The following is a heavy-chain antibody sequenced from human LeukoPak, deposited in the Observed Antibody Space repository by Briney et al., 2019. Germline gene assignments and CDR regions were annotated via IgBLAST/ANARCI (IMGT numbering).Heavy chain of an antibody. J-gene: IGHJ5*02. Sequence: GGSLRLSCAASGFTFSNYEMNWVRQAPGKGLEWVSYISSSGSTIYYADSVKGRFTISRDNAKNSLYLQMNSLRAEDTAVYYCARAGSGSYPWNWFDPWGQGTLVTVTS. CDR1: GFTFSNYE. CDR2: ISSSGSTI. D-gene: IGHD3-10*01. V-gene: IGHV3-48*03. CDR3: ARAGSGSYPWNWFDP.